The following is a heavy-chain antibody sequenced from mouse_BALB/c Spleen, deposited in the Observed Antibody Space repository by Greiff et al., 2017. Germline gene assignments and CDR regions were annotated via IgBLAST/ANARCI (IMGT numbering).Heavy chain of an antibody. J-gene: IGHJ1*01. V-gene: IGHV5-17*02. CDR1: GFTFSSFG. Sequence: DVQLVESGGGLVQPGGSRKLSCAASGFTFSSFGMHWVRQAPEKGLEWVAYISSGSSTIYYADTVKGRFTISRDNPKNTLFLQMTSLRSEDTAMYYCARKTGTWYFDVWGAGTTVTVSS. CDR2: ISSGSSTI. D-gene: IGHD4-1*01. CDR3: ARKTGTWYFDV.